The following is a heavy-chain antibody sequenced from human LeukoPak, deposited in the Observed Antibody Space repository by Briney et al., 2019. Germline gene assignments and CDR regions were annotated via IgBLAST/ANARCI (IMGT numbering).Heavy chain of an antibody. CDR1: GFTFSSYG. CDR3: ARLYSSGWYLDY. D-gene: IGHD6-19*01. V-gene: IGHV3-33*01. CDR2: IWYDGSKK. Sequence: HPGRSLRLSCAASGFTFSSYGMHWVRQAPGKGLEWVAVIWYDGSKKYYADSMKGRFTISRDNSKNTLYLQMNSLRAEDTAVYYCARLYSSGWYLDYWGQGILVTVSS. J-gene: IGHJ4*02.